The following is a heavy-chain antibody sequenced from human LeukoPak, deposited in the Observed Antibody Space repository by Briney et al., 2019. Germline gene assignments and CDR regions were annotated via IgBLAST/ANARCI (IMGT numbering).Heavy chain of an antibody. CDR2: VDPEDGET. V-gene: IGHV1-69-2*01. J-gene: IGHJ4*02. D-gene: IGHD3-9*01. CDR3: ATVDDILTGYSTTDY. CDR1: GYTFTDYY. Sequence: ASVKVSCKVSGYTFTDYYMHWVQQAPGKGLERVGLVDPEDGETIYAEKFQGRVTITADTSTDTAYMELSSLRSEDTAVYYCATVDDILTGYSTTDYWGQGTLVTVSS.